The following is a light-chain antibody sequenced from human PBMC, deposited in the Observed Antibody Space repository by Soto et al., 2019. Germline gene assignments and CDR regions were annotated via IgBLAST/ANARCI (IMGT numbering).Light chain of an antibody. CDR3: AAWDDSLRGV. CDR2: RNN. V-gene: IGLV1-47*01. J-gene: IGLJ1*01. CDR1: SSNIGSNY. Sequence: QSSLTQPPSASGTPGQRVTISCSGSSSNIGSNYVYWYQQLPGTAPKLLIYRNNQRPSGVPDRFSGSKSDTSASLAISGLRSEDEADYYCAAWDDSLRGVFGTGTKVTVL.